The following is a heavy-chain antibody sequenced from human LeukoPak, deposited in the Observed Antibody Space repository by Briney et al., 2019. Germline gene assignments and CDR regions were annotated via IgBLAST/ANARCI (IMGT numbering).Heavy chain of an antibody. CDR3: VAEMTASAAFDI. CDR2: LHHIGRS. V-gene: IGHV4-39*01. CDR1: GDSISSSSHY. J-gene: IGHJ3*02. Sequence: PSETLSLTCTVSGDSISSSSHYWGWIRQPPGKTLEWIGSLHHIGRSYSSAALKSRVNISMDMSKSQFSLKLNSVTAADSGVYYCVAEMTASAAFDIWGRGTLVAVSS. D-gene: IGHD2-21*02.